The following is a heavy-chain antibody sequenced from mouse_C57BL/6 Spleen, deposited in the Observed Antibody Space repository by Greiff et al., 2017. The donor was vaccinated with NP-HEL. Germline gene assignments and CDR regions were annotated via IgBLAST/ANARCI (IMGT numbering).Heavy chain of an antibody. CDR3: ARRDSNNYLDY. D-gene: IGHD2-5*01. V-gene: IGHV1-82*01. Sequence: QVHVKQSGPELVKPGASVKISCKASGYAFSSSWMNWVKQRPGKGLEWIGRIYPGDGDTNYNGKFKGKATLTADKSSSTAYMQLSSLTSEDSAVYFCARRDSNNYLDYWGQGTTLTVSS. CDR1: GYAFSSSW. CDR2: IYPGDGDT. J-gene: IGHJ2*01.